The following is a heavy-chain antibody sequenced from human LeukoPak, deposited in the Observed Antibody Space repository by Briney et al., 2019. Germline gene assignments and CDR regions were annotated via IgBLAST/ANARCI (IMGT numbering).Heavy chain of an antibody. D-gene: IGHD2-15*01. CDR2: IYSGGKT. J-gene: IGHJ1*01. CDR3: ASGYCSGGHCYSVYFQH. V-gene: IGHV3-53*01. Sequence: GGSLRLSCAASGFTVSSNYMSGVRQAPGRGVEWVSVIYSGGKTSYADSVKGRFTISRDNSKNTLYLQMNSLRAEDTAVYYCASGYCSGGHCYSVYFQHWGQGTLVTVST. CDR1: GFTVSSNY.